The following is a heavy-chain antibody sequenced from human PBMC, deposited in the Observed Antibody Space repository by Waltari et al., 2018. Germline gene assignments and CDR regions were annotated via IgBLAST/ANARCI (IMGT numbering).Heavy chain of an antibody. CDR3: ARDDILTGYYYYFDY. V-gene: IGHV1-69-2*01. CDR1: GYTFTDYY. CDR2: VDPEDGET. J-gene: IGHJ4*02. Sequence: EVQLVQSGAEVKKPGATVKISCKASGYTFTDYYMHWVQQAPGKGLEWMGRVDPEDGETIYAEKFQGRVTITADTSTDTAYMELGSLRSEDTAVYYCARDDILTGYYYYFDYWGQGTLVTVSS. D-gene: IGHD3-9*01.